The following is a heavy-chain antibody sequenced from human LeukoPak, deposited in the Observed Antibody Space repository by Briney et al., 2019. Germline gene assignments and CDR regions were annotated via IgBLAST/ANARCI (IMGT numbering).Heavy chain of an antibody. Sequence: GGSLRLSCAASGFTFSSYAMSWVRQAPGKGLEWVSTISGSGDNTYYADSVKGRFTISRDNSKNTLYLQMNSLRAEDTAEYYCAKDRSSSWYEEYYFDYWGQGTLVTVSS. V-gene: IGHV3-23*01. D-gene: IGHD6-13*01. J-gene: IGHJ4*02. CDR1: GFTFSSYA. CDR2: ISGSGDNT. CDR3: AKDRSSSWYEEYYFDY.